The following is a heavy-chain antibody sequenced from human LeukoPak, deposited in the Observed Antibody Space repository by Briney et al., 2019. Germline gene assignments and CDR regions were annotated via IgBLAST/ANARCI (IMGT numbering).Heavy chain of an antibody. Sequence: GASLRHSCAASGFTFSSYAMSWVRQAPGKGLEWVSTIRGSGGSTYYADSVKGRFTISRDNSKNTLYLQMNSLRAEDTAVYCCARDFYDSSGYTGAFDIWGQGTMVTVSS. CDR2: IRGSGGST. J-gene: IGHJ3*02. D-gene: IGHD3-22*01. V-gene: IGHV3-23*01. CDR3: ARDFYDSSGYTGAFDI. CDR1: GFTFSSYA.